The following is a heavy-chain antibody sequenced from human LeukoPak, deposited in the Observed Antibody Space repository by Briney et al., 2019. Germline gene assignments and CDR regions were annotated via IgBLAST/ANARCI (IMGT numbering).Heavy chain of an antibody. V-gene: IGHV3-23*01. CDR3: ARMIGWELLRTGAFDI. CDR1: GFTFSSYA. D-gene: IGHD1-26*01. Sequence: GGSLRLSCTASGFTFSSYAMSWVRQAPGKGLEWVSAISGSGGSTYYADSVKGRFTISRDNAKNSLYLQMNSLRAEDTAVYYCARMIGWELLRTGAFDIWGQGTMVTVSS. CDR2: ISGSGGST. J-gene: IGHJ3*02.